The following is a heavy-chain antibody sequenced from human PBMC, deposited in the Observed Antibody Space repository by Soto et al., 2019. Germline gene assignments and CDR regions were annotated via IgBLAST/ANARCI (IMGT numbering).Heavy chain of an antibody. D-gene: IGHD1-26*01. J-gene: IGHJ5*02. CDR1: GYAFTNYN. CDR2: VDAGNGDT. Sequence: ASVKVSCKASGYAFTNYNIHWVRQAPGQRLEWMGWVDAGNGDTKYSQRFQGRVIITRDTSASTAYMELTSLRSEDTAVYYCARWDELMAYNWFDPWGQGTLVTVSS. CDR3: ARWDELMAYNWFDP. V-gene: IGHV1-3*01.